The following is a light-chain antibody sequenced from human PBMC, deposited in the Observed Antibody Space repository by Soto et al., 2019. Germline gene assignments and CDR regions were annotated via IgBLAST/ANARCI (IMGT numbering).Light chain of an antibody. CDR3: SSYAGSNNLLV. J-gene: IGLJ2*01. Sequence: QSVLTQPPSASGSPGQSVTISCTGTSSDVGGYNYVSWYQQHPGKAPKVMIYEVTKRPSGVPDRFSGSKSGNTAFLTVSGLQAEDEADYYCSSYAGSNNLLVFGGGTKLTVL. CDR2: EVT. V-gene: IGLV2-8*01. CDR1: SSDVGGYNY.